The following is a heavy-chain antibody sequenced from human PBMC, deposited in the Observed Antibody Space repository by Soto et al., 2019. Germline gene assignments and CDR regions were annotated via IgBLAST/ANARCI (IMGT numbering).Heavy chain of an antibody. Sequence: EVQLLESGGGLVQPGGSLRLSCAASGFTFSSYAMSWVRQAPGKGLEWVSAISGSGGSTYYADSVKGRFTISRDNSKNTLYLQMNSLRAEDTAVYYFASIVATSRSGLGFDPWGQGTLVTVSS. CDR3: ASIVATSRSGLGFDP. CDR1: GFTFSSYA. J-gene: IGHJ5*02. D-gene: IGHD5-12*01. V-gene: IGHV3-23*01. CDR2: ISGSGGST.